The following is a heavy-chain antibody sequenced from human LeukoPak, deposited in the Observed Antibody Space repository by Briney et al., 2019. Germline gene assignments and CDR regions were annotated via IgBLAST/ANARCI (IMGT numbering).Heavy chain of an antibody. D-gene: IGHD6-13*01. CDR2: INPSGGST. CDR3: AVFPSYSSSWNYFDY. J-gene: IGHJ4*02. Sequence: ASVKVSCKASGYTFTSYYMHWVRQAPGQGLEWMGIINPSGGSTSYAQKFQGRVTMTRDMSTSTVYMELSSLRSEDTAVYYCAVFPSYSSSWNYFDYWGQGTLVTVSS. V-gene: IGHV1-46*01. CDR1: GYTFTSYY.